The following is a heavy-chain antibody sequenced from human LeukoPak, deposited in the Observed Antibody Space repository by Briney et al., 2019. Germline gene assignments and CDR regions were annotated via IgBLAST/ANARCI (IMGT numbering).Heavy chain of an antibody. V-gene: IGHV3-23*01. CDR1: GFTFSSYA. Sequence: PGGSLRLSCAVSGFTFSSYAMSWVRQAPGKGLEWVSAISGSGGSTYYADSVKGRFTISRDNSKNTLYLQMNSLRAEDTAVYYCAKDHYDFWSGYYSFDYWGQGTLVTVSS. D-gene: IGHD3-3*01. CDR3: AKDHYDFWSGYYSFDY. J-gene: IGHJ4*02. CDR2: ISGSGGST.